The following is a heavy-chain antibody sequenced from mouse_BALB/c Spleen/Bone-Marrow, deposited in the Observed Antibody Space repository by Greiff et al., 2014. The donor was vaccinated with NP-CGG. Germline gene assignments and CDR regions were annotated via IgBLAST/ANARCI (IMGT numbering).Heavy chain of an antibody. CDR1: GYTFTSYC. J-gene: IGHJ2*01. V-gene: IGHV1-87*01. Sequence: VKLMESGAELARPGALVKLSCKASGYTFTSYCMQWVKQRPGQGLEWIGAIYPGDGDTRYTQKFKGKATLTADTSSSTAYMQLRNLRCEDSAVYHGARLGPGLDYWGQGTPLTVSA. CDR3: ARLGPGLDY. CDR2: IYPGDGDT. D-gene: IGHD3-1*01.